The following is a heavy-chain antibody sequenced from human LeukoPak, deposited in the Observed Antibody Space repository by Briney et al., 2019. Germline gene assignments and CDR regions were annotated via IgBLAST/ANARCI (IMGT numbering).Heavy chain of an antibody. CDR1: GFTFSTYA. D-gene: IGHD3-10*01. CDR3: AKDRRAGSYDY. CDR2: IRPDGNNK. J-gene: IGHJ4*02. Sequence: PGGSLRLSCAASGFTFSTYAIHWVRQAPGKGLEWVAFIRPDGNNKNYADSVKGRFTISRDNSKNTLYLQMNSLRAEDTAVYYCAKDRRAGSYDYWGQGTLVTVSS. V-gene: IGHV3-30*02.